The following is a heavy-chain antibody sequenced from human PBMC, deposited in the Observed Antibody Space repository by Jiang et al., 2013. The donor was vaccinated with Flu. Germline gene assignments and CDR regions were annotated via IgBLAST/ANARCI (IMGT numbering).Heavy chain of an antibody. V-gene: IGHV4-59*08. D-gene: IGHD4-17*01. CDR3: ARLLSNTAVTQPYYFDY. Sequence: GSGLVKPSETLSLTCTVSGGSISSYYWSWIRQPPGKGLECIGYIYYRGSTHYNPSLKSRVTISVDSSKNQFSLKLSSVTAADTAVYYCARLLSNTAVTQPYYFDYWGQGTLVTVSS. J-gene: IGHJ4*02. CDR2: IYYRGST. CDR1: GGSISSYY.